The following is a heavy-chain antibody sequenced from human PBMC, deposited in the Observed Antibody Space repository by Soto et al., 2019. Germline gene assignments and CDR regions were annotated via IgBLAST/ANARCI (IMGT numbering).Heavy chain of an antibody. CDR3: AREDSGGLDY. Sequence: ASVKVSCKASGYTFSNYGISWVRQAPGQGLEWMGWFSSYNGDARYAQNLQGRVTMTTDTSTSTAYMELWSLRSDDTAVYYCAREDSGGLDYWDQGTLVTVSS. D-gene: IGHD1-26*01. V-gene: IGHV1-18*01. J-gene: IGHJ4*02. CDR2: FSSYNGDA. CDR1: GYTFSNYG.